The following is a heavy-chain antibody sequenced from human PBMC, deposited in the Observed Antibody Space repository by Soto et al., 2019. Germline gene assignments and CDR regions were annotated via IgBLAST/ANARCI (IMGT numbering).Heavy chain of an antibody. CDR2: IYWDDDK. J-gene: IGHJ4*02. CDR3: AHRDTAMIFDY. CDR1: GFSLSTSGVG. D-gene: IGHD5-18*01. V-gene: IGHV2-5*02. Sequence: QITLKESGPTLVKPTQTLTLTCTFSGFSLSTSGVGVGWIRQPPGKALEWLALIYWDDDKRYRPSLKSRLTNTKDTSKNQVVLTMTNMDPVDTATYYCAHRDTAMIFDYWGQGTLVTVSS.